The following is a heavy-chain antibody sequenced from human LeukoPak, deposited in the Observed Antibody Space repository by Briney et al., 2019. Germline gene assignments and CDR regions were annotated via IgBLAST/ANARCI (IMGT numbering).Heavy chain of an antibody. CDR1: GYTFTSYD. V-gene: IGHV1-8*01. D-gene: IGHD2-8*01. Sequence: GASVKVSCKASGYTFTSYDINWVRQATGQGLEWMGWMNPNSGNTGYAQKFQGRVTMTRNTSISTAYMELSSPRSEDTAVYYCARDPMVYATSFDPWGQGTLVTVSS. CDR3: ARDPMVYATSFDP. J-gene: IGHJ5*02. CDR2: MNPNSGNT.